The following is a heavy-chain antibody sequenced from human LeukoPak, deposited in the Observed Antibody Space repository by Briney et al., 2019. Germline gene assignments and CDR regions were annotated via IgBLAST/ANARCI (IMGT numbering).Heavy chain of an antibody. CDR2: IYHSGST. CDR3: ARVYYDSSGYRFDY. Sequence: SETLSLTCTVSGGSISSYYWSWIRQPPGKGLEWIGEIYHSGSTNYNPSLKSRVTISVDKSKNQFSLKLSSVTAADTAVYYCARVYYDSSGYRFDYWGQGTLVTVSS. D-gene: IGHD3-22*01. V-gene: IGHV4-59*12. J-gene: IGHJ4*02. CDR1: GGSISSYY.